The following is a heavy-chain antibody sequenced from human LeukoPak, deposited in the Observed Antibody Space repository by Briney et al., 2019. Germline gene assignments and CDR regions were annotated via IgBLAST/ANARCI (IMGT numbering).Heavy chain of an antibody. D-gene: IGHD6-6*01. J-gene: IGHJ4*02. CDR2: ISAYNGNT. CDR1: GYTFTSYG. Sequence: GASVKVSCKASGYTFTSYGISWVRQAPGQGLEWMGWISAYNGNTNYAQKLQGRVTMTTDTSTSTAYMELRSLRSDDTAVYYCATTAREYSSSPTSNWGQGTLVTVSS. CDR3: ATTAREYSSSPTSN. V-gene: IGHV1-18*01.